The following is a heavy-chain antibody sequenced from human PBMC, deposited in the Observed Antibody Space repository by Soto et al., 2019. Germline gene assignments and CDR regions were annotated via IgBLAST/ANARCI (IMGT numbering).Heavy chain of an antibody. CDR3: AKVGANRAYFFDY. Sequence: PGGPLILSCAASELPCSHYDMSWIRPDPGKGLEWVSYISSSGSGGSTYYADSVKGRFTISRDNSKNTLYLQMNSLRAEDTAVYYCAKVGANRAYFFDYWGQGTLVTVS. D-gene: IGHD3-10*01. J-gene: IGHJ4*02. CDR1: ELPCSHYD. CDR2: ISSSGSGGST. V-gene: IGHV3-23*01.